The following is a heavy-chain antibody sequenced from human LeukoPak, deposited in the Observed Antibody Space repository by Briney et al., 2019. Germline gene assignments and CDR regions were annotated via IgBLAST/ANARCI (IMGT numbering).Heavy chain of an antibody. J-gene: IGHJ5*02. CDR1: GYIFTRYG. V-gene: IGHV1-18*01. CDR3: ARSRYYYDSSGYHNWFDP. D-gene: IGHD3-22*01. Sequence: ASVKASCKASGYIFTRYGITWVRQAPGQGLEWMGWISAYNGNTNYAQKLQGRVTVTTDTSTSTAYMELRSLRSDDTAVYYCARSRYYYDSSGYHNWFDPWGQGTLVTVSS. CDR2: ISAYNGNT.